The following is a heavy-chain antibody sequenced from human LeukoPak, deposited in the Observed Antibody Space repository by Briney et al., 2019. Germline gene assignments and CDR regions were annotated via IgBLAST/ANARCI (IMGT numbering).Heavy chain of an antibody. V-gene: IGHV1-2*02. D-gene: IGHD3-22*01. CDR1: GFTFTEYY. Sequence: ASVKVSCKASGFTFTEYYIHWVRQAPGQGLEWMGWINPHSGGTNSAEKFQDRFTMTRDTSVSTVYMELGRLRHDDTAIYYCARIYYFDTSGYGAYFDSWGQGTLLTVSS. CDR2: INPHSGGT. J-gene: IGHJ4*02. CDR3: ARIYYFDTSGYGAYFDS.